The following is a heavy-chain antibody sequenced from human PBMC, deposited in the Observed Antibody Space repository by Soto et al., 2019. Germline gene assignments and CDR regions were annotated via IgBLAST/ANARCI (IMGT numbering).Heavy chain of an antibody. D-gene: IGHD3-10*01. J-gene: IGHJ4*02. CDR1: GYASLSYA. Sequence: QVQLVQSGPEMIQPGASVKVSCKASGYASLSYAMHWVRQVHGQVYEWLGWINAGVDGTMYSERFQGRARITRDTSANTVYMELNALTSADTAVYYCAREVPGVTSFDYWGQGTLVIVSS. V-gene: IGHV1-3*01. CDR3: AREVPGVTSFDY. CDR2: INAGVDGT.